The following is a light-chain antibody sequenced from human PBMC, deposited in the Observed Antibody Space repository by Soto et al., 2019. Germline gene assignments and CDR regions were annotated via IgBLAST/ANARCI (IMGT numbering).Light chain of an antibody. CDR1: QSVSSN. Sequence: EIVMTQSPATLSVSPGERATLSCRASQSVSSNLAWYQQKPGQAPRLLIYGASTRATGIPARFSGSGSGTEFTLTTSRLQSEDFAVYYCQQYNNWPRWTFGQGTKVDIK. V-gene: IGKV3-15*01. CDR2: GAS. CDR3: QQYNNWPRWT. J-gene: IGKJ1*01.